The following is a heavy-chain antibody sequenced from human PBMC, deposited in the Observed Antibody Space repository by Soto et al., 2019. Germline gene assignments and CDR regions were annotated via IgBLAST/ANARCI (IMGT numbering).Heavy chain of an antibody. CDR1: GFTVCNYA. V-gene: IGHV3-23*01. D-gene: IGHD3-16*01. CDR2: ISGGGSST. Sequence: GGSLRLSCAASGFTVCNYAMSWVRQAPGKGLEWVSSISGGGSSTYYADSVKGRFTISRDNSKNTIYLQMNSLRAEDTAVYYCAKVPAYDYVWGTYYYFDYWGLGALVTVSS. CDR3: AKVPAYDYVWGTYYYFDY. J-gene: IGHJ4*02.